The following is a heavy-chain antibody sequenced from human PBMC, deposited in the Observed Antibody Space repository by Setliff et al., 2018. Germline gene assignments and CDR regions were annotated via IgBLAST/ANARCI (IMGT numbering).Heavy chain of an antibody. CDR2: IDPSGNT. Sequence: SETRSLTCTVSGGSITSGSNYWSWIRQPAGRGLEWMGHIDPSGNTNYHPSLRSRVTISRDTSKNQFSLKLTSVTAADTAVYFGARSLSSGSYWNPRPFYSDSWGQGTLVTVSS. D-gene: IGHD3-10*01. CDR3: ARSLSSGSYWNPRPFYSDS. J-gene: IGHJ4*02. CDR1: GGSITSGSNY. V-gene: IGHV4-61*09.